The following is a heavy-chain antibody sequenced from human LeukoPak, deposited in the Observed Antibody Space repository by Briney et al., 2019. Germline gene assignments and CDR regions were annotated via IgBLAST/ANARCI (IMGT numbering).Heavy chain of an antibody. CDR1: GFTFSTYW. Sequence: PGGSLRLSCAASGFTFSTYWMHWVRQAPGKGLLWVSFINNDGSTTSYADSVRGRFTISRDNAKNTLYLQMNSLRAEDTAVYYCANSISVAGTYAFNLWGQGTMVTVSS. V-gene: IGHV3-74*01. CDR2: INNDGSTT. CDR3: ANSISVAGTYAFNL. D-gene: IGHD6-19*01. J-gene: IGHJ3*01.